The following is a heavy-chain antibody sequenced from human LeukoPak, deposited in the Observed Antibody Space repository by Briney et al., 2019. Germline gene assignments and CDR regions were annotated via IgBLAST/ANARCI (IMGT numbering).Heavy chain of an antibody. J-gene: IGHJ4*02. D-gene: IGHD1-26*01. Sequence: SETLSLTCAVYGGSFSGYYWSWIRQPPGKGLEWIGEINHSGSTNYNPSLKSRVTISVDTSKNQFSLKLSSVTAANTAVYYCARGQLLDYWGQGTLVTVSS. CDR1: GGSFSGYY. CDR3: ARGQLLDY. CDR2: INHSGST. V-gene: IGHV4-34*01.